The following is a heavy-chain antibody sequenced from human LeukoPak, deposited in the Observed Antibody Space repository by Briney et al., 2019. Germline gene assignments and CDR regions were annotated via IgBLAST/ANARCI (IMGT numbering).Heavy chain of an antibody. J-gene: IGHJ5*02. Sequence: GGSLRLSCAASGILFSNTAMNWARQSPGRGLEWVSAISGGGERTFYADSGKGRFTISRDNSKNMVYLQMNSLRADHTAIYYCGKDGGQYSSGPEFDPRGQGALVTVSS. CDR1: GILFSNTA. V-gene: IGHV3-23*01. CDR3: GKDGGQYSSGPEFDP. D-gene: IGHD6-19*01. CDR2: ISGGGERT.